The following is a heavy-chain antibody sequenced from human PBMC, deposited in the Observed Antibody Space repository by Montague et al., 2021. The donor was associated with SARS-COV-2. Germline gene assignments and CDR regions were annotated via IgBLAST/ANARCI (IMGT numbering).Heavy chain of an antibody. J-gene: IGHJ4*02. Sequence: SETLSLTCTVAGDSVSRSYWNWIRQSPGKGLEWIGNIYYYGSVNYNPSLKSRPSISLDTSKNQLSLTLTSVTAADTATYYCARQITMVREPFDSWGQGTLVLVSS. CDR1: GDSVSRSY. CDR2: IYYYGSV. CDR3: ARQITMVREPFDS. D-gene: IGHD3-10*01. V-gene: IGHV4-59*08.